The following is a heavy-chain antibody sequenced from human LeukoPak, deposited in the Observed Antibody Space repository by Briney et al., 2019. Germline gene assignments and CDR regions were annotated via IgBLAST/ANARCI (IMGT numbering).Heavy chain of an antibody. J-gene: IGHJ4*02. CDR3: ASGSRYFDY. CDR1: GFMFSSYA. V-gene: IGHV3-74*01. CDR2: ICPDGTVT. Sequence: QSGGSLRLSCAASGFMFSSYAMSWVRQAPGKGPMWVSRICPDGTVTNYADSVKARFIISRDNARNTVYLQMNSLRAEDTAVYYCASGSRYFDYWGQGTLVTVSS.